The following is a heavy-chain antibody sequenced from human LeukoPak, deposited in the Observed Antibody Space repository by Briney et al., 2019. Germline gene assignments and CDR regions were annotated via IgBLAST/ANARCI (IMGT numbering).Heavy chain of an antibody. CDR1: GYTFTSYG. Sequence: ASVKVSCKASGYTFTSYGISWVRQAPGQGLEWMGWISAYNGNTNYAQKLQGSVTMTTDTSTSTAYMELRSLRSDDTAVYYCARDPCSSSSCYYNWFDPWGQGTLVTVSS. CDR2: ISAYNGNT. CDR3: ARDPCSSSSCYYNWFDP. J-gene: IGHJ5*02. D-gene: IGHD2-2*01. V-gene: IGHV1-18*04.